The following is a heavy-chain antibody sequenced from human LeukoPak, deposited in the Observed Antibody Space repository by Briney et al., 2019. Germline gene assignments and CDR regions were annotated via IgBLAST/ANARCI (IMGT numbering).Heavy chain of an antibody. Sequence: ASVKVSCKASGYTFTGYYMHWVRQAPGQGLEWMGWINPNSGGTNYAQKFQGRVTMTRDTSISTAYMELRSLRSDDTAVYYCTRVAVATNNWFDPWGQGTLVTVSS. CDR3: TRVAVATNNWFDP. V-gene: IGHV1-2*02. D-gene: IGHD6-19*01. CDR1: GYTFTGYY. CDR2: INPNSGGT. J-gene: IGHJ5*02.